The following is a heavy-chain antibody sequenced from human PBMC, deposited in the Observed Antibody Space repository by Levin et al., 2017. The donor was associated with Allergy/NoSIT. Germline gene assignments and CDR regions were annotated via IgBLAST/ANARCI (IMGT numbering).Heavy chain of an antibody. D-gene: IGHD6-19*01. V-gene: IGHV2-5*02. CDR1: GFSLSTSGVG. CDR3: AKRPNGYISGWDQANFDY. J-gene: IGHJ4*02. Sequence: VSGPTLVKPTQTLTLTCTFSGFSLSTSGVGVGWIRQPPGKALEWLAVIYWDDDKRYSPSLKSRLTITKDTYKNEMTLTMTNMDPGDTATYYWAKRPNGYISGWDQANFDYWGQGTLVTVSS. CDR2: IYWDDDK.